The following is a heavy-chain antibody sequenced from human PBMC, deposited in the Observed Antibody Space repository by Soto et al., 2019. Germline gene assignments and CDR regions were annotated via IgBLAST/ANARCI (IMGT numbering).Heavy chain of an antibody. D-gene: IGHD6-19*01. CDR2: IYYSGST. V-gene: IGHV4-59*08. CDR3: ARHWGSSGWSEYFDY. Sequence: SETLSLTCTVSGGSISSYYWSWIRQPPGKGLEWIGYIYYSGSTNYNPSLKSRVTISVDTSKNQFSLKLSSVTAADTAVYYCARHWGSSGWSEYFDYWGQGTLVTVSS. J-gene: IGHJ4*02. CDR1: GGSISSYY.